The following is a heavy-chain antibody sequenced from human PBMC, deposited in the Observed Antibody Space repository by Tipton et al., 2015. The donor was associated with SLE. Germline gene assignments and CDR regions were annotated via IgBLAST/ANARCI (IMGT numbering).Heavy chain of an antibody. J-gene: IGHJ4*02. D-gene: IGHD6-19*01. Sequence: QLVQSGGGVVQPGRSLRLSCAASGFTFSSYAMHWVRQAPGKGLEWVAVISYDGGNKYYADSVKGRFTISRDNSKNTLYLQMNSLRAEDTAVYYCANESPGYSSGWYKEPRFDYWGQGTLVTVSS. CDR1: GFTFSSYA. CDR2: ISYDGGNK. V-gene: IGHV3-30-3*02. CDR3: ANESPGYSSGWYKEPRFDY.